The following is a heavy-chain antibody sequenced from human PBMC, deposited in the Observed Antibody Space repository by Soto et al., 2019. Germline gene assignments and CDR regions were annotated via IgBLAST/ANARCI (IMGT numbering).Heavy chain of an antibody. D-gene: IGHD3-10*01. CDR3: ARGAVRGVIYYYYYYMDV. J-gene: IGHJ6*03. V-gene: IGHV1-18*01. Sequence: QVQLVQSGAEVKKPGASVKVSCKASGYTFTSYSISWVRQAPGQGLEWMGWISAYNGNTNYAQKLQGRVTMTTDTSTSTAYMELRSLRSDDTAVYYCARGAVRGVIYYYYYYMDVWGKGTTVTVSS. CDR1: GYTFTSYS. CDR2: ISAYNGNT.